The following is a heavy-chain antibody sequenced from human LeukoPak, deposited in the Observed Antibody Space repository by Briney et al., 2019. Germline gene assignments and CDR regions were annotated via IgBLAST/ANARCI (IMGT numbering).Heavy chain of an antibody. D-gene: IGHD3-10*01. CDR3: ARETGLLWFGESNYYYGMDV. Sequence: SVKVSCTASGDTFSSYAISWVRHAPGQGLEWMGRIIPILGIANYAQKFQGRVTITADKSTSTAYMELSSLRSEDTAVYYCARETGLLWFGESNYYYGMDVWGQGTTVTVSS. CDR1: GDTFSSYA. J-gene: IGHJ6*02. CDR2: IIPILGIA. V-gene: IGHV1-69*04.